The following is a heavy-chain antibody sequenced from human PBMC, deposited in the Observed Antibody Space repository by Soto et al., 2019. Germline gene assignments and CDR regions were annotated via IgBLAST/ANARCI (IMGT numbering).Heavy chain of an antibody. Sequence: QVQLQESGPGLVKPSETLSLTCTVSGGSISSYYWSWIRQPPGKGLEWIGYIYYSGSTNYNPSLKSRVTISVDTSKNQFSLKLSSVTAADTAVYYGARDWGLTMTRANDAFDIWGQGTMVTVSS. V-gene: IGHV4-59*01. CDR3: ARDWGLTMTRANDAFDI. CDR1: GGSISSYY. CDR2: IYYSGST. D-gene: IGHD3-22*01. J-gene: IGHJ3*02.